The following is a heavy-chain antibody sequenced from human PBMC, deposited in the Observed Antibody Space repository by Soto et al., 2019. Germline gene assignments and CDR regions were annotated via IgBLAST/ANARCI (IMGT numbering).Heavy chain of an antibody. D-gene: IGHD3-22*01. Sequence: GGSLRLSCAASGFTFSSYAMSWVRQAPGKGLEWVSAISGSGGSTYYADSVKGRFTNASDNSKNTLYLQMNSLRAEDTAVYYCAKEAVLLPDHRAGWFDPWGQGTLVTVSS. CDR2: ISGSGGST. CDR1: GFTFSSYA. J-gene: IGHJ5*02. V-gene: IGHV3-23*01. CDR3: AKEAVLLPDHRAGWFDP.